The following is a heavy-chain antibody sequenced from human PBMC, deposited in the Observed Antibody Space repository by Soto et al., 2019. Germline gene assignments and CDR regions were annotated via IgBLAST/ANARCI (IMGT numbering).Heavy chain of an antibody. CDR2: ISSNGGST. J-gene: IGHJ4*02. CDR3: ARGRQYYDSSGYCFDY. V-gene: IGHV3-64*01. Sequence: GGSLRLSCAASGFTFSSYAMHWVRQAPGKGLEYVSAISSNGGSTYYANSVKGRFTISRDNSKNTLYLQMGSLRAEDMAVYYCARGRQYYDSSGYCFDYWGQGTLVTVSS. CDR1: GFTFSSYA. D-gene: IGHD3-22*01.